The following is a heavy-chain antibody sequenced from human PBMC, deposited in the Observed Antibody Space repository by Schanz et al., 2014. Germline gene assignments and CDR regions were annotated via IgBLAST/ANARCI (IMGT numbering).Heavy chain of an antibody. Sequence: QVQLVQSGAEVKKPGSSVKVSCKASGGTFSSFAIFWVRQAPGQGLEWMGTIIPILDITNYAQKFQGRVMITADKSTSSAYMELSNLRAEDTAVYYCARAGQDYSDSSGYATYYFGNWGQGTLVTVSS. V-gene: IGHV1-69*04. CDR1: GGTFSSFA. D-gene: IGHD3-22*01. CDR2: IIPILDIT. J-gene: IGHJ4*02. CDR3: ARAGQDYSDSSGYATYYFGN.